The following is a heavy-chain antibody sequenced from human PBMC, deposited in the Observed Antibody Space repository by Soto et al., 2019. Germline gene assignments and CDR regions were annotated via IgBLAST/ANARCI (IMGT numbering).Heavy chain of an antibody. CDR1: GYMFVTYG. CDR2: ISAYNGNT. J-gene: IGHJ4*02. Sequence: GASVKVSCKASGYMFVTYGINWVRQAPGQGLEWMGWISAYNGNTEYAQNLQGRVTMTTDASTSTAYMEMRSLRSDDTAVYYCARDLDGSGSYYTDYCGQGALVTVSS. V-gene: IGHV1-18*01. CDR3: ARDLDGSGSYYTDY. D-gene: IGHD3-10*01.